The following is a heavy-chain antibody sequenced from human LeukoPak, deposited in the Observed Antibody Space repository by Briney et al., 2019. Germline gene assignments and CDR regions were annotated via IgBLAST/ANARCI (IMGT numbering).Heavy chain of an antibody. D-gene: IGHD2-2*01. Sequence: GGSLRLSCAASGFTFSSYAMSWVRQAPGKGLEWVSGISGSGGSTYYADSVKGRFTISRDNSKNTLYLQMNSLRAEDTAVYYCARGKMRYCSSTSCLKEPDYWGQGTLVTVSS. CDR1: GFTFSSYA. V-gene: IGHV3-23*01. J-gene: IGHJ4*02. CDR3: ARGKMRYCSSTSCLKEPDY. CDR2: ISGSGGST.